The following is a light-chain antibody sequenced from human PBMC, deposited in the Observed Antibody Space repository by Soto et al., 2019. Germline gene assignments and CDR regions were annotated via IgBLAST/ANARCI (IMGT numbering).Light chain of an antibody. V-gene: IGKV1-13*02. CDR1: QGISSA. CDR3: QQLKTYPFT. CDR2: DAS. Sequence: AIQLTQSPSSLSASVGDRVSITCRAIQGISSALAWYQHKPGKAPKILIYDASSLQSGVPSRFSGSESGTECTLTISGLQPEDFATYYCQQLKTYPFTFGQGTRLEIK. J-gene: IGKJ5*01.